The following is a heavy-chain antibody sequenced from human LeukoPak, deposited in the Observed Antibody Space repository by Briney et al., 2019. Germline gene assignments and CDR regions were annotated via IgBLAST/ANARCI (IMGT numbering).Heavy chain of an antibody. CDR2: IMPIFDTA. J-gene: IGHJ5*02. CDR3: ARDPSALWFGVGYWFDP. CDR1: GGTFTSYD. Sequence: SVKVSCKASGGTFTSYDINWVRQAPGQGLEWMGGIMPIFDTANYAQKFQGRVTITADESTSTAYLELSSLRSEDTAVYYCARDPSALWFGVGYWFDPWGQGTLVTVSS. V-gene: IGHV1-69*13. D-gene: IGHD3-10*01.